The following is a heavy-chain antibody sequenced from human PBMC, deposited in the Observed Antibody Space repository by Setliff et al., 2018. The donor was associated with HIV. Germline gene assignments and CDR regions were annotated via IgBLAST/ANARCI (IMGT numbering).Heavy chain of an antibody. D-gene: IGHD6-19*01. V-gene: IGHV1-69*05. J-gene: IGHJ5*02. CDR2: IIPIYGTA. Sequence: SVKVSCKASGDIFSRYGISWVRQAPGQGLEWMGGIIPIYGTANSAQKFLGRVSMTTDTSTSTAYMELRSLRSDDTAVYYCARGGREQWLVAWGQGTLVTVSS. CDR1: GDIFSRYG. CDR3: ARGGREQWLVA.